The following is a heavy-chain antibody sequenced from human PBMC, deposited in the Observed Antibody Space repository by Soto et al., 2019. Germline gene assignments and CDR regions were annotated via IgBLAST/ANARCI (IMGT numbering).Heavy chain of an antibody. CDR3: ARHSPTSGYDDYYYYGMDV. J-gene: IGHJ6*02. D-gene: IGHD5-12*01. CDR1: GYRFSSYW. CDR2: IYPNDSRV. Sequence: GESLKISCQTSGYRFSSYWIVWVRQMPGKGLEWMGIIYPNDSRVKYSPSFQGHVTISADKSISTAYLQWSSLKASDTAMYYCARHSPTSGYDDYYYYGMDVWGQGTTVTVSS. V-gene: IGHV5-51*01.